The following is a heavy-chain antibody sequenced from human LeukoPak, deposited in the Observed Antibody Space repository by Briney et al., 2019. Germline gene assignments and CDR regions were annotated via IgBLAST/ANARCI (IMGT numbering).Heavy chain of an antibody. D-gene: IGHD2-2*01. Sequence: HPGGSLRLSCAASGFTFSSYSMNWVRQAPGKGLEWVANIKQDGSEKYYVDSVKGRFTISRDNAKNSLYLQMNSLRAEDTAVYYCARGRYCSSTSCYGWFEGVDYYYMDVWGKGTTVTVSS. CDR1: GFTFSSYS. V-gene: IGHV3-7*01. J-gene: IGHJ6*03. CDR3: ARGRYCSSTSCYGWFEGVDYYYMDV. CDR2: IKQDGSEK.